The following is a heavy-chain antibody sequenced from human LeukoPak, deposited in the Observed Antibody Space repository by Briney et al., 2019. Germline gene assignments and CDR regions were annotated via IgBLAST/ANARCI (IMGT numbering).Heavy chain of an antibody. V-gene: IGHV3-48*03. CDR3: AKTSGWHHDY. CDR2: ISSSGSSI. J-gene: IGHJ4*02. Sequence: GGSLRLPCEASGFTFSNYAMSWVRQAPGKGLEWVSYISSSGSSIYYADSVKGRFTISRDNAKNSLYLQMNSLRAEDTAVYYCAKTSGWHHDYWGQGTLVTVSS. CDR1: GFTFSNYA. D-gene: IGHD6-19*01.